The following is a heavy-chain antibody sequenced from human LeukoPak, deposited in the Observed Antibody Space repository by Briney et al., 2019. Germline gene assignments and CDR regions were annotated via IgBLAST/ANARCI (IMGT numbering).Heavy chain of an antibody. CDR1: GFTFSGSD. J-gene: IGHJ4*02. D-gene: IGHD1-1*01. CDR3: AREVQLERLGFGKEGSAF. V-gene: IGHV3-73*01. CDR2: IRSKANTYAT. Sequence: PGGSLRLSCAASGFTFSGSDMHWVRQASGKGLEWVGRIRSKANTYATAYAASVKGRFTISRDNSKNSLYLQMNSLRAEDTAVYYCAREVQLERLGFGKEGSAFWGQGTLVTVSS.